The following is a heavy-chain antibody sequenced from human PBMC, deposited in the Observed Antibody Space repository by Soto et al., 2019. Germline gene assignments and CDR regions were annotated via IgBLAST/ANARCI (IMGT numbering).Heavy chain of an antibody. CDR1: GDSISSSIW. Sequence: QVQLQQSGPGLVKPSGTLSLTCAVSGDSISSSIWWSWVRQPPGKRLEWSGEISHTGSTNNNPSPKSPVTISVDKSKSQISLKLSSVTAADTAVYYCARGRGSGSLTGAFGFWGQGTMVTVSS. V-gene: IGHV4-4*02. D-gene: IGHD6-25*01. J-gene: IGHJ3*01. CDR2: ISHTGST. CDR3: ARGRGSGSLTGAFGF.